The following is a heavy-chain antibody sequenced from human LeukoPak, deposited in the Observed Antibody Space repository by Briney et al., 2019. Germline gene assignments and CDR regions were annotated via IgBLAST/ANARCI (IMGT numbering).Heavy chain of an antibody. CDR2: IGSSSSDI. J-gene: IGHJ4*02. CDR3: ARDRRLGYGDPRALDY. V-gene: IGHV3-21*01. Sequence: GGSLRLSCAASGFTFSNYGMNWVRQAPGKGLEWVSSIGSSSSDIYYADSVKGRFTISRDDAKDSLYLQMNNLTAEDTAVYYCARDRRLGYGDPRALDYWGQGTLVTVSS. CDR1: GFTFSNYG. D-gene: IGHD4-17*01.